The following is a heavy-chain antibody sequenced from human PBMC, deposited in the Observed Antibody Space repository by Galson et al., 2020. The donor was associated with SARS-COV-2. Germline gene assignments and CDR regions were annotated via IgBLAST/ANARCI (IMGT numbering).Heavy chain of an antibody. J-gene: IGHJ6*03. Sequence: SETLSLTCTVSSGSVSSYYWSWIRQPPGKGLEWIGYVYYTGNSAYSPSLKSRVTMSVDTSKNQFSLNLNSVTAADTAVYYCASWYCSSNTCYHMDVWGKGTTVTVSS. CDR3: ASWYCSSNTCYHMDV. CDR2: VYYTGNS. D-gene: IGHD2-2*01. CDR1: SGSVSSYY. V-gene: IGHV4-59*02.